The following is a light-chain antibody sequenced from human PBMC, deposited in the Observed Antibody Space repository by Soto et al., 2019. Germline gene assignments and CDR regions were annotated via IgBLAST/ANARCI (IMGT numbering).Light chain of an antibody. V-gene: IGLV2-8*01. CDR2: EVS. CDR1: KNDIGVYDF. Sequence: QSALTQPPSASGSPGQSVTISCTGTKNDIGVYDFVSWYQHHPGKAPRLIIYEVSKRPSGVPARFSGSKSGNTASLTVSGLQAEDEADYYCSSSAGGYTWVFGGGTKVTVL. CDR3: SSSAGGYTWV. J-gene: IGLJ3*02.